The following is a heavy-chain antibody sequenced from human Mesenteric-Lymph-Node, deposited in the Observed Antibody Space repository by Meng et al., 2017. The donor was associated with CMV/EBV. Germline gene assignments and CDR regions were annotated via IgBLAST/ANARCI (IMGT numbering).Heavy chain of an antibody. V-gene: IGHV1-2*02. Sequence: ASVKVSCKASGYIFTGYYIHWLRQAPGQGPEWMGWINPDTLSTKYAEKFQSRITLTRDTATRTVFMELDSLASDDVAIYFCARDRCAGDCHLGTVDFWGQGTLVTVSS. CDR3: ARDRCAGDCHLGTVDF. D-gene: IGHD2-21*01. CDR1: GYIFTGYY. CDR2: INPDTLST. J-gene: IGHJ4*02.